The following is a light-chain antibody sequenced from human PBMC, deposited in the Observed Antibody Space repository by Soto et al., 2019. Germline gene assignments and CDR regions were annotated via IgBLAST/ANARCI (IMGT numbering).Light chain of an antibody. Sequence: EFVLTQSPATLSLSPGERATLSCRASQSVSNNYFAWYQQKPGRALRLLIDGASTRATGIPDRFSGSGSGTDFTLTISRLEPEDVAVYYCQQYEAVVTFGQGTKVEI. V-gene: IGKV3-20*01. CDR1: QSVSNNY. CDR3: QQYEAVVT. J-gene: IGKJ1*01. CDR2: GAS.